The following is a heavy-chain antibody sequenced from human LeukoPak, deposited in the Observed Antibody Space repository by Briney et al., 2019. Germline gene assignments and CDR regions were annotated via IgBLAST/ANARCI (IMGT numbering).Heavy chain of an antibody. CDR1: GYTFTSYD. D-gene: IGHD3-22*01. Sequence: ASVKVSCKASGYTFTSYDISWVRQAAGQGLEWMGWMNPNSGNTGYAQKFKGRVTMTGNTSINTAYMELSSLRSEDAAVYYCARGLRDSSGREYFQHWGQGTLVTVSS. J-gene: IGHJ1*01. CDR2: MNPNSGNT. CDR3: ARGLRDSSGREYFQH. V-gene: IGHV1-8*01.